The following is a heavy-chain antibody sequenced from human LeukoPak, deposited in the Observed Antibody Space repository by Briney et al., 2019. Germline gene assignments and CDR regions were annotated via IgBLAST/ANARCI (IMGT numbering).Heavy chain of an antibody. CDR3: ARVGGSGWFDY. D-gene: IGHD6-19*01. J-gene: IGHJ4*02. Sequence: SETLSLTCTVSGAPVSSGLYYWSWIRQSPGKGLEWIGRIYYSGSTDCNTSLKSRVTISVDTSKNQFSLKLNSVTAADTAVYFCARVGGSGWFDYWGQGTLVAASS. CDR1: GAPVSSGLYY. V-gene: IGHV4-61*01. CDR2: IYYSGST.